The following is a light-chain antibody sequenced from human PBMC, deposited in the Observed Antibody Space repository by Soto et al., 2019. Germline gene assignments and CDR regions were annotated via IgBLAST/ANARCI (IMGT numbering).Light chain of an antibody. CDR2: DAS. V-gene: IGKV3-11*01. CDR1: QSVSSY. Sequence: EIVLTQSLATLSLSPGERVTLSCRASQSVSSYFAWYQQKPGLASRLLIYDASTRAAGIPARFSGSGSGTDFTLTISSLEPDDFAVYYCQQRSDWPLTFGGGTKVEIK. CDR3: QQRSDWPLT. J-gene: IGKJ4*01.